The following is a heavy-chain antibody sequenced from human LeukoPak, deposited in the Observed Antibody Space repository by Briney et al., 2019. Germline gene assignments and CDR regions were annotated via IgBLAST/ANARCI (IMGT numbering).Heavy chain of an antibody. J-gene: IGHJ6*03. CDR3: ARGGATDYYYYYMDV. Sequence: ASVKVSCKASGYTFTSYDINWVRQATGQGLEWMGWMNPNSGNPGYAQKFQGRVTMTRNTSISTAYMELSSLRSEDTAVYYCARGGATDYYYYYMDVWGKGTTVTISS. CDR2: MNPNSGNP. D-gene: IGHD3-16*01. V-gene: IGHV1-8*01. CDR1: GYTFTSYD.